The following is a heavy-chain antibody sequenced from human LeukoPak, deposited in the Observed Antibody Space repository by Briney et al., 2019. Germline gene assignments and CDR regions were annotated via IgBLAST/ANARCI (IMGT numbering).Heavy chain of an antibody. CDR1: GGSISSYY. Sequence: SETPSLTCTVSGGSISSYYWSWIRQPAGKGLEWIGRIYTSGSTNYNPSLKSRVTMSVDTSKNQFSLKLSSVTAADTAVYYCARGHVYSSSRNAFDIWGQGTMVTVSS. CDR3: ARGHVYSSSRNAFDI. J-gene: IGHJ3*02. D-gene: IGHD6-6*01. CDR2: IYTSGST. V-gene: IGHV4-4*07.